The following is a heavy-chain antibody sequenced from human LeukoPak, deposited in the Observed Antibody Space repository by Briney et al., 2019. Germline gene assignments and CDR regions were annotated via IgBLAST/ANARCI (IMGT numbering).Heavy chain of an antibody. V-gene: IGHV1-18*01. J-gene: IGHJ4*02. D-gene: IGHD3-10*01. CDR1: GGTFSSYG. CDR3: ARENVRPPGLGVDY. CDR2: ISAYNGNT. Sequence: ASVKVSCKASGGTFSSYGISWVRQAPGQGLEWMGWISAYNGNTNYAQKLQGRVTMTTDTSTSTAYMELRSLRSDDTAVYYCARENVRPPGLGVDYWGQGTLVTVSS.